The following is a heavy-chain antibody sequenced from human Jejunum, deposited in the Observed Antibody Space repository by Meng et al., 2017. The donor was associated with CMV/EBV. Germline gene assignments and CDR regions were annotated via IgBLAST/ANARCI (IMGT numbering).Heavy chain of an antibody. Sequence: TFSSYEMNWVRQAPGKGLEWVSSISGSSSHIYYADSVKGRFTISRDNAKNSLYLQMNSLRAEDTAVYYCARDAVFGVVTYYYGMDVWGQGTTVTVSS. J-gene: IGHJ6*02. CDR1: TFSSYE. D-gene: IGHD3-3*01. V-gene: IGHV3-21*01. CDR2: ISGSSSHI. CDR3: ARDAVFGVVTYYYGMDV.